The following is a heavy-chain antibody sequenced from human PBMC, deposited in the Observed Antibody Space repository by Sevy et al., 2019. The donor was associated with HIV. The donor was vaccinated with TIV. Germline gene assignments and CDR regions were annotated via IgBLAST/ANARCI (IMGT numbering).Heavy chain of an antibody. D-gene: IGHD2-15*01. CDR1: GFTFRRYA. V-gene: IGHV3-30*04. Sequence: GGSLRLSCAASGFTFRRYAMHWVRQAPGQGLESVAVISYDGGKTYHADSVTGRFTISRDNSENTLYLQMNSLRAEDTAVYYCTRDGGGDYFDYWGLGTLVTVSS. CDR3: TRDGGGDYFDY. J-gene: IGHJ4*02. CDR2: ISYDGGKT.